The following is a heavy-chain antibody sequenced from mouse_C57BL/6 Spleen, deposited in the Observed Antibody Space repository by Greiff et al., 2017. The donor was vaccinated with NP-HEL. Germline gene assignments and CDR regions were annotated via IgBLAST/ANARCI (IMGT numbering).Heavy chain of an antibody. CDR3: ARESNWDGDAMDY. V-gene: IGHV5-16*01. CDR2: INYDGSST. CDR1: GFTFSDYY. D-gene: IGHD4-1*02. J-gene: IGHJ4*01. Sequence: EVHLVESEGGLVQPGSSMKLSCTASGFTFSDYYMAWVRQVPEKGLEWVANINYDGSSTYYLDSLKSRFIISRDNAKNILYLQMSSLKSEDTATYYCARESNWDGDAMDYWGQGTSVTVSS.